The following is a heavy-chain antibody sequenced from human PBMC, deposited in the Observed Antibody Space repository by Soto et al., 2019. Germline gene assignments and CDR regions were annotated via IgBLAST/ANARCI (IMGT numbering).Heavy chain of an antibody. Sequence: EVQLLESGGGFIQPGGSLRLSCAASGFTPSSSDMSWVRQGPGKGLEWVSTIDGAGRITYYADSVKGRFTISRDNSKNTLYLQMESLGADDTAVYYCAKNSGWFHSWGQGALVTVSS. V-gene: IGHV3-23*01. CDR1: GFTPSSSD. D-gene: IGHD3-10*01. J-gene: IGHJ5*01. CDR3: AKNSGWFHS. CDR2: IDGAGRIT.